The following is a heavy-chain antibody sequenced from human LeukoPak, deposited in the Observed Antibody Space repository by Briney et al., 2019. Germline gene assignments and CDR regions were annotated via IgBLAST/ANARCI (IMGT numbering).Heavy chain of an antibody. CDR2: ISDDGTNK. CDR3: ARDGDDILTLFDY. Sequence: GGSLRLSCAASGFTFSTYAMHWVRQAPGKGLEWVAVISDDGTNKHYADSVKGRFTISRDNSKNTLYLQMNSLRAEDTAVYYCARDGDDILTLFDYWGQGTLVTVSS. J-gene: IGHJ4*02. V-gene: IGHV3-30*14. D-gene: IGHD3-9*01. CDR1: GFTFSTYA.